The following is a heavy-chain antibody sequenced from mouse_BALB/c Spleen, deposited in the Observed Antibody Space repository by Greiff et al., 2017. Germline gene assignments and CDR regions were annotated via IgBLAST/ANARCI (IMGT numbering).Heavy chain of an antibody. CDR3: TRLYYGNYEFAY. D-gene: IGHD2-1*01. V-gene: IGHV6-6*02. J-gene: IGHJ3*01. CDR2: IRLKSNNYAT. Sequence: EVQRVESGGGLVQPGGSMKLSCVASGFTFSNYWMNWVRQSPEKGLEWVAEIRLKSNNYATHYAESVKGRFTISRDDSKSSVYLQMNNLRAEDTGIYYCTRLYYGNYEFAYWGQGTLVTVSA. CDR1: GFTFSNYW.